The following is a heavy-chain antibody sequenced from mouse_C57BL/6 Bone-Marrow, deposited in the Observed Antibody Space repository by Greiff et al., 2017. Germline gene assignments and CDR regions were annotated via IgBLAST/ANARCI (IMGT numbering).Heavy chain of an antibody. CDR1: GFTFSDYG. D-gene: IGHD1-1*01. V-gene: IGHV5-17*01. J-gene: IGHJ3*01. CDR3: ASLTTVVAPGFAY. CDR2: ISSGSSTI. Sequence: EVMLVESGGGLVKPGGSLKLSCAASGFTFSDYGMHWVRQAPEKGLEWVAYISSGSSTIYYADTVKGRFTISRDNAKNTLFLQMTSLRSEDTAMYYCASLTTVVAPGFAYWGQGTLVTVSA.